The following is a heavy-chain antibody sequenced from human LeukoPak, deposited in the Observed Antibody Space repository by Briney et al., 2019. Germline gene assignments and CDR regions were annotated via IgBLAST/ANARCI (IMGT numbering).Heavy chain of an antibody. Sequence: GGSLRLSCAASGFSVSDNYMSWVRQAPGKGLEWLSVFYGDKHTLYAVSVKGRFIISRDNSKNTLYLQMNSLTLEDTAVYFCAKGGYSGHEFDFWGQGALVTVSS. CDR2: FYGDKHT. CDR1: GFSVSDNY. J-gene: IGHJ5*01. D-gene: IGHD5-12*01. CDR3: AKGGYSGHEFDF. V-gene: IGHV3-66*01.